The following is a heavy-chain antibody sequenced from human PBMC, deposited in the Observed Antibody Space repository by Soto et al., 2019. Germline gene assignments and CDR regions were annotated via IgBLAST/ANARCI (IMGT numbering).Heavy chain of an antibody. D-gene: IGHD2-2*01. J-gene: IGHJ4*02. V-gene: IGHV3-23*01. CDR2: ISGDAGRT. CDR1: GFTFSRYA. CDR3: AKLAPAATYDFDF. Sequence: EVQLLESGGGLVQPGGSLRLSCAASGFTFSRYAMSWVRQAPGKRLEWVSAISGDAGRTYYADSVKGRFTISRDNSKNTLYLQLNSLRAEDTAIYSCAKLAPAATYDFDFWGQGTLVTVSS.